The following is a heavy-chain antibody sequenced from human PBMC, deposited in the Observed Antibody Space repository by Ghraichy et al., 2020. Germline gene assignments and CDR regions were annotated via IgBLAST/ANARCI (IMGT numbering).Heavy chain of an antibody. CDR2: IWYDGSNK. CDR3: ASLSREEDLTDY. CDR1: GFTFSSYG. J-gene: IGHJ4*02. Sequence: GGSLRLSCAASGFTFSSYGMHWVRQAPGKGLEWVAVIWYDGSNKYYADSVKGRFTISRDNSKNTLYLQMNSLRAEDTAVYYCASLSREEDLTDYWGQGTLVTVSS. D-gene: IGHD2-15*01. V-gene: IGHV3-33*01.